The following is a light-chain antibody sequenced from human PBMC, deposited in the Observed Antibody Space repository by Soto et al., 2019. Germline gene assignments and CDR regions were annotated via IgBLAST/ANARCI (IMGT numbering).Light chain of an antibody. CDR3: QQRSNWPIT. J-gene: IGKJ5*01. CDR2: DAS. Sequence: EIVLTQPPATLSLSPGERATLSFRASQSVSSYLAWYQQKPGQAPRLLIYDASNRATGIPARFSGSGSGTDFTLTISSLEPEDFAVYYCQQRSNWPITFGQGTRLEIK. V-gene: IGKV3-11*01. CDR1: QSVSSY.